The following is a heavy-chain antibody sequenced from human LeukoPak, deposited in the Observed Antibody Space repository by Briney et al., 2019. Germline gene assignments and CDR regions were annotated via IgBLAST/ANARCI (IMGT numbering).Heavy chain of an antibody. CDR1: GYTFTSYA. D-gene: IGHD7-27*01. CDR3: ARGTNWGGYFDY. Sequence: ASVKVSCKASGYTFTSYAMHWVRQAPGQRLEWMGWINAGNDNTKYSQKFQGRVTITRDTSASTAYMELSSLRSEDTAVYYCARGTNWGGYFDYWGQGTLVTVSS. J-gene: IGHJ4*02. V-gene: IGHV1-3*01. CDR2: INAGNDNT.